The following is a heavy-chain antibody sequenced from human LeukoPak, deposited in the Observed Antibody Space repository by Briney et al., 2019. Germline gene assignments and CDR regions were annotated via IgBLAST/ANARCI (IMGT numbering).Heavy chain of an antibody. V-gene: IGHV4-4*02. CDR1: GGSISSSNW. J-gene: IGHJ6*02. D-gene: IGHD2-15*01. CDR2: IYHSGST. Sequence: SGTLSLTCAVSGGSISSSNWWSWVRQPPGKGLEWIGEIYHSGSTNYNPSLKSRVTVSVDKSKNQFSLKLSSVTAADTAVYYCARLAVAAGTVPAYYYYGMDVWGXGTTVTVSS. CDR3: ARLAVAAGTVPAYYYYGMDV.